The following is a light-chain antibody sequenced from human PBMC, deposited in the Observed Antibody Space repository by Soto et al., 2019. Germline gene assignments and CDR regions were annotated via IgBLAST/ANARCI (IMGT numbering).Light chain of an antibody. Sequence: EIVLTQSPDTLSLSPGQRATLSCRASQSVRSDYFAWYQQKPGQAPRVIIFGVSTRATGVPDRFSGSGSGTDFTLTISRLGPEDFALYYCQQCGNSPLTFGGGTKVDIK. CDR1: QSVRSDY. J-gene: IGKJ4*01. V-gene: IGKV3-20*01. CDR2: GVS. CDR3: QQCGNSPLT.